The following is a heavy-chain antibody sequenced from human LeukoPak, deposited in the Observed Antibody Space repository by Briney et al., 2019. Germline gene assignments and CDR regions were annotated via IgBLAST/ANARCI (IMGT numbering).Heavy chain of an antibody. D-gene: IGHD6-19*01. CDR2: IYHSGST. J-gene: IGHJ3*02. V-gene: IGHV4-4*02. Sequence: SGTLSLTCAVSGVSISSSNWWSWVRQPPGKGLEWIGEIYHSGSTNYNPSLKSRVTISVDKSKNQFSLRLSSVTAADTAVYYCASFGSSGWYLGAFDIWGQGTMVTVSS. CDR1: GVSISSSNW. CDR3: ASFGSSGWYLGAFDI.